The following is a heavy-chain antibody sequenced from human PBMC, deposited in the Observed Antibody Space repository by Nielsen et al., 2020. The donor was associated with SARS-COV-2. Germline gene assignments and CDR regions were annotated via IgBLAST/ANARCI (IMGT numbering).Heavy chain of an antibody. Sequence: GESLKISCAASGFSVSSHDMNWVSQAPGKGLEWVSSISSSSSYIYYADSVKGRFTISRDNAKNSLYLQMNSLRAEDTAVYYCAIIWSGYTDAFDIWGKGTMVTVSS. V-gene: IGHV3-21*01. CDR2: ISSSSSYI. CDR1: GFSVSSHD. D-gene: IGHD3-3*01. CDR3: AIIWSGYTDAFDI. J-gene: IGHJ3*02.